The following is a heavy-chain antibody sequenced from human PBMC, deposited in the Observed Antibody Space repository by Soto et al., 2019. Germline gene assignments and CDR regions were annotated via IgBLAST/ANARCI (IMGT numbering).Heavy chain of an antibody. D-gene: IGHD1-26*01. J-gene: IGHJ4*02. CDR1: GYTFTGYY. Sequence: QVQLVQSGAEVKKPGASVKVSCKASGYTFTGYYMHWVRQAPGQGLEWMGWINPTSGGTNYAQKFQGWVTMTRETSISTAYMELSRLRSDDTAVYYCASGDLLSWAYWGQGTLVTVSS. V-gene: IGHV1-2*04. CDR3: ASGDLLSWAY. CDR2: INPTSGGT.